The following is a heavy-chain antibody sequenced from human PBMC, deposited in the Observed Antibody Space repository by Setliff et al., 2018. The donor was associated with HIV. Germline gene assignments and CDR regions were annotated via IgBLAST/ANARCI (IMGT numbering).Heavy chain of an antibody. D-gene: IGHD6-6*01. CDR1: GGSISSGGYY. V-gene: IGHV4-31*03. CDR3: ASLLFWEYSSSSPVGWFDP. Sequence: SETLSLTCTVSGGSISSGGYYWSWIRQHPGKGLEWIGYIHYAGSTYYNPSLKSRVTISVDTSKNQFSLKLNSVTASDTAVYYCASLLFWEYSSSSPVGWFDPWGQGTLVTVSS. CDR2: IHYAGST. J-gene: IGHJ5*02.